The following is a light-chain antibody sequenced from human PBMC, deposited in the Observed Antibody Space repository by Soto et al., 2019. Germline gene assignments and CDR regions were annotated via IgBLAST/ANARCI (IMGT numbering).Light chain of an antibody. CDR1: ESLAYSDGNTY. CDR3: MQGTHWHPR. CDR2: HVS. J-gene: IGKJ4*01. Sequence: DVVMTQSPLSLPVTLGQPASISCRSSESLAYSDGNTYLNWFQQRPGQSPRRLIYHVSKRDSGVPDRFSGSGSGTDFTLKISRVEAEDVGVYYCMQGTHWHPRLGEGTKVDIK. V-gene: IGKV2-30*01.